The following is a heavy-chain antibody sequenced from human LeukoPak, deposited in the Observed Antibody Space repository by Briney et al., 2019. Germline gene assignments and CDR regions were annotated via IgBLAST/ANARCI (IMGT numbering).Heavy chain of an antibody. CDR2: INPSGGST. J-gene: IGHJ6*02. CDR3: ARAPGNYGMDV. Sequence: ASVKVSCKASGYTFTGYYMHWVRQAPGQGLEWMGIINPSGGSTSYAQKFQGRVTMTRDTSTSTVYMELSSLRSEDTAVYYCARAPGNYGMDVWGQGTTVTVSS. V-gene: IGHV1-46*01. CDR1: GYTFTGYY.